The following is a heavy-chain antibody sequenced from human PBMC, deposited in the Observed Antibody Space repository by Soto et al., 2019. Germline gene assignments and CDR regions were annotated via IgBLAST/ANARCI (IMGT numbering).Heavy chain of an antibody. CDR1: GFTFSSYG. J-gene: IGHJ4*02. CDR2: ISYDGSNK. CDR3: AKDKYSRSSSRALVDY. V-gene: IGHV3-30*18. Sequence: QVQLVESGGGVVQPGRSLRLSCAASGFTFSSYGMHWVRQAPGKGLEWVAVISYDGSNKYYADSVKGRFTISRDNSKNTLYLQMNSLRAEDTAVYYCAKDKYSRSSSRALVDYWGQGTLVTVSS. D-gene: IGHD6-6*01.